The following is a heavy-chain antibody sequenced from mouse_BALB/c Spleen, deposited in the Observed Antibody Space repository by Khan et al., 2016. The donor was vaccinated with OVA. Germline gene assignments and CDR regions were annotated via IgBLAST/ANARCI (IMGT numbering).Heavy chain of an antibody. J-gene: IGHJ4*01. Sequence: QVQLKQSGPGLVAPSQSLSITCTISGFSLTNYGVHWVRQPPGKGLEWLVVIWSDGSTTNNSALKSRLTITKDNSKSQVFLEMNSPQTDDTAIYFCARQPYYHYNVMDYWGQGTSVTVSS. CDR3: ARQPYYHYNVMDY. D-gene: IGHD2-4*01. CDR2: IWSDGST. CDR1: GFSLTNYG. V-gene: IGHV2-6-1*01.